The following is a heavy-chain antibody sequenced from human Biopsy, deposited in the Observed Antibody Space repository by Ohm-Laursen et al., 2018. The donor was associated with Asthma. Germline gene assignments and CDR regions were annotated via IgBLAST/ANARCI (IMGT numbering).Heavy chain of an antibody. CDR2: IKHDGSEK. D-gene: IGHD5-18*01. V-gene: IGHV3-7*01. J-gene: IGHJ4*02. Sequence: SLRLSCAASGFTFGDYWMSWVRQVPGKGLEWVANIKHDGSEKNHVDSLKGRFTISRDNAKNSLYLQVNSLRDEDTAVYYCARFKRGYSYGYAGVFDYWGQGTLVTVSS. CDR1: GFTFGDYW. CDR3: ARFKRGYSYGYAGVFDY.